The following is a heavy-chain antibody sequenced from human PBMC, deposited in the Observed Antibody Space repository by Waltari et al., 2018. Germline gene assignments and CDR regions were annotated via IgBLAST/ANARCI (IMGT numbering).Heavy chain of an antibody. D-gene: IGHD1-1*01. Sequence: EVQLVESVGDLIQPGGSLSLSCSASGFTVGNNLRGWVRQAPGKGREGVSVIDSGGSTNYIDSVRGRFTISRDSSKNTLYLQMNSLRAEDTAVYYCAKVDNVGLNNYWGQGTLVTVSS. V-gene: IGHV3-53*01. CDR2: IDSGGST. CDR3: AKVDNVGLNNY. J-gene: IGHJ4*02. CDR1: GFTVGNNL.